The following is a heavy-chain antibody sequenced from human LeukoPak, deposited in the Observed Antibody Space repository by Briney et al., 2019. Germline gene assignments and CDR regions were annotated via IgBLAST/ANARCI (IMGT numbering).Heavy chain of an antibody. CDR2: IYYTGRT. Sequence: SETLSLTCTVSGGSITSDYWNWIRQRPGEGLEWIGYIYYTGRTSYSPSLTSRASISLHTSRNQFSLKLSSVAAADTAIYYCVRHTYSGYDHLTWGQGTLVTVSS. J-gene: IGHJ5*02. CDR3: VRHTYSGYDHLT. CDR1: GGSITSDY. V-gene: IGHV4-59*08. D-gene: IGHD5-12*01.